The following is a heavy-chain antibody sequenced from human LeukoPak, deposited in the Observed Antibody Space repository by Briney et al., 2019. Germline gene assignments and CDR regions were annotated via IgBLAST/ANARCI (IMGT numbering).Heavy chain of an antibody. CDR3: ARVPPDYNDLHDALDL. Sequence: SETLSLTCTVSGYSISTGYYWGWVRQTPGKGLEWLGTVFHTGATYYNPSLRSRVTISVDTAKNQFSLRVRSMTAADTAVYYCARVPPDYNDLHDALDLWGQGTVVTVSS. V-gene: IGHV4-38-2*02. J-gene: IGHJ3*01. CDR2: VFHTGAT. CDR1: GYSISTGYY. D-gene: IGHD4-17*01.